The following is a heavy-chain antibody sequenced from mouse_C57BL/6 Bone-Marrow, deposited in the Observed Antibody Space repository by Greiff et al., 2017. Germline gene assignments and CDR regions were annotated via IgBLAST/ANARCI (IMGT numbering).Heavy chain of an antibody. CDR2: ISSGGDYI. CDR1: GFTFSSYA. D-gene: IGHD2-4*01. V-gene: IGHV5-9-1*02. J-gene: IGHJ3*01. Sequence: EVQRVESGEGLVKPGGSLKLSCAASGFTFSSYAMSWVRQTPEKRLEWVAYISSGGDYIYYADTVKGRFTISRDNARNTLYLQMSSLKSEDTAMYYCTRAPFYDYGPYWGQGTLVTVSA. CDR3: TRAPFYDYGPY.